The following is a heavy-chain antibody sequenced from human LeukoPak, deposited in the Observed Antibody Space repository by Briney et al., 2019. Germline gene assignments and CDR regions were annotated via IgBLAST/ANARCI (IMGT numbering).Heavy chain of an antibody. D-gene: IGHD5-24*01. CDR2: ISSSGSYI. J-gene: IGHJ4*02. V-gene: IGHV3-21*04. CDR1: RFTFSSYS. Sequence: GGSLRLSCAASRFTFSSYSMNWVRQAPGKGLEWVSSISSSGSYIYYADSVKGRFTISRDNSKNTLYLQMNSLRAEDTALYYCAKDQRRRDGYNLGDYFDSWGQGTLVTVSS. CDR3: AKDQRRRDGYNLGDYFDS.